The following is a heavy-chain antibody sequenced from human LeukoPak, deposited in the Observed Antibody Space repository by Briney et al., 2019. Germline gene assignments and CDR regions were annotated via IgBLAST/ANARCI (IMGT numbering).Heavy chain of an antibody. D-gene: IGHD6-6*01. V-gene: IGHV4-59*08. CDR1: GGSINSYY. J-gene: IGHJ5*02. Sequence: PSETLSLTCTASGGSINSYYWSWIRQPPGKGLEWIGYIYHSGSTNYRPSLKSRVTTSVDTSKNQFSLKLSSVTAADTAVYYCARLGVRYSTSSWWFDPWGQGTLVTVSS. CDR2: IYHSGST. CDR3: ARLGVRYSTSSWWFDP.